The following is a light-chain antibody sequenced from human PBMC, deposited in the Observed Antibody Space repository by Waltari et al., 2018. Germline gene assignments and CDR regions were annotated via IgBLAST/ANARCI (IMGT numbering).Light chain of an antibody. CDR1: ISNIPPHY. CDR3: ATRDEGPTVV. V-gene: IGLV1-47*01. J-gene: IGLJ2*01. Sequence: QSVLTQPPSASGTPGQSVTISCSGSISNIPPHYVYWYQQLPGTAPKLLIYLTHQRPSGVPDRFSASKSGTSASLAISGLRFEDEADYYCATRDEGPTVVFGGGTKLTVL. CDR2: LTH.